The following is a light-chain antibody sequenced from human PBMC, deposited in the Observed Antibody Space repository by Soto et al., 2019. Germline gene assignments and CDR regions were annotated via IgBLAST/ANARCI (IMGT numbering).Light chain of an antibody. CDR1: QSVSSY. V-gene: IGKV3-20*01. CDR2: GAS. CDR3: EQYDKSIT. Sequence: EIVLTQSQATLSLSPGERATLSCRASQSVSSYLAWYQQKPGQAPRLLIYGASSRATGIPDRFSGSGSGTDFTLTINRLEPEDFAVYYCEQYDKSITFGGGTKVDI. J-gene: IGKJ4*01.